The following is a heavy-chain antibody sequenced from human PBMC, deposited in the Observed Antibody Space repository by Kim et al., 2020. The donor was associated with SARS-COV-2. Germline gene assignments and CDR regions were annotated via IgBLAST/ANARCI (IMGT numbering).Heavy chain of an antibody. J-gene: IGHJ4*02. Sequence: SETLSLTCAVYGGSFSGYYWSWIRQPPGKGLEWIGEINHSGSTNYNPSLKSRVTISVDTSKNQFSLKLSSVTAADTAVYYCARGPRVLRFLEWKSLDSWGQGTLVTVSS. CDR3: ARGPRVLRFLEWKSLDS. D-gene: IGHD3-3*01. V-gene: IGHV4-34*01. CDR2: INHSGST. CDR1: GGSFSGYY.